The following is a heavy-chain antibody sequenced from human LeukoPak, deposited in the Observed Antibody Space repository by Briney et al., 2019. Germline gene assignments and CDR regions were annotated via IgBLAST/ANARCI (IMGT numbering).Heavy chain of an antibody. CDR2: ISAYNGDT. D-gene: IGHD6-19*01. CDR3: ARDVDNKQWLAP. Sequence: ASVKVSCKASGYTFTSYGITWVRQAPGQGLEWMGWISAYNGDTNYAQKLQGRVTMTTDTSTTTAYMELRSLRSDDTAVYYCARDVDNKQWLAPWGQGTLVTVSS. J-gene: IGHJ5*02. CDR1: GYTFTSYG. V-gene: IGHV1-18*04.